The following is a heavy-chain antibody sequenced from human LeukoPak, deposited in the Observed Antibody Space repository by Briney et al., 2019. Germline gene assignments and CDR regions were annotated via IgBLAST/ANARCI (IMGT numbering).Heavy chain of an antibody. J-gene: IGHJ4*02. CDR1: GYTFTSYE. CDR2: MNPNSGNT. Sequence: ASVKVSCKASGYTFTSYEINWVRQATGQGLKWMGWMNPNSGNTGYAQKFHGRVTITRNTSITTAYMDLSSLTSDDTAVYYCARGGDFWRGSYFDYWGQGTLVTVSS. D-gene: IGHD3-3*01. CDR3: ARGGDFWRGSYFDY. V-gene: IGHV1-8*01.